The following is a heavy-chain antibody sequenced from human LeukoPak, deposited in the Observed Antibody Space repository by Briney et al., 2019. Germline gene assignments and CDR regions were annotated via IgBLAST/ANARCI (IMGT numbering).Heavy chain of an antibody. CDR1: GYTFTGYY. D-gene: IGHD3-9*01. J-gene: IGHJ4*02. Sequence: ASVKVSCKASGYTFTGYYMHWVRQAPGQGLEWMGWINPNSGGTNYAQKLQGRVTMTTDTSTSTAYMELRSLRSDDTAVYYCARAAPYYDILTGYYTFDYWGQGTLVTVSS. V-gene: IGHV1-2*02. CDR2: INPNSGGT. CDR3: ARAAPYYDILTGYYTFDY.